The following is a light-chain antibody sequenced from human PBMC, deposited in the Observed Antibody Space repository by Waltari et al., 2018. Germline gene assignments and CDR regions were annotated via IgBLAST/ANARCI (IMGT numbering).Light chain of an antibody. CDR3: QSYDNSLRGV. V-gene: IGLV1-40*01. CDR2: GNS. J-gene: IGLJ3*02. Sequence: QSVLTQPPSVSGAPGQRVTISCTGSSSNIGAGYDVHWYKQLPGTAPKLLICGNSNRPSGVPDRFSGSKSGTSASLAITGLQAEDEADYYCQSYDNSLRGVFGGGTKLTVL. CDR1: SSNIGAGYD.